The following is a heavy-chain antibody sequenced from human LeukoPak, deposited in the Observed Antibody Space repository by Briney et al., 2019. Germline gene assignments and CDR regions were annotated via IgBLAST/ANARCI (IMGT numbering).Heavy chain of an antibody. CDR1: GFTFSKYG. J-gene: IGHJ4*02. Sequence: GGTLRLSCAASGFTFSKYGMSWVRQGPGKGPEWVSAISGSADNTYYADSVKGRFTISRDNSRNILYVQMNSLRVEDTAISYCAKERENYFEFDFWGQGTLVTVSS. CDR2: ISGSADNT. V-gene: IGHV3-23*01. D-gene: IGHD1-7*01. CDR3: AKERENYFEFDF.